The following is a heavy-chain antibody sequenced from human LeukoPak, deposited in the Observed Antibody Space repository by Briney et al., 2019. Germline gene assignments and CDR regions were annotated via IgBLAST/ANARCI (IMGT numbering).Heavy chain of an antibody. V-gene: IGHV3-33*01. CDR3: ARDEYYYDSSGYYYDY. Sequence: GRSLRLSCAASGFTFSSYGMHWVRQAPGKGLEWVAVIWYDGSNKYYADSVKGRFTISRDNSKNTLYLQMNSLRAEDTAVYYCARDEYYYDSSGYYYDYWGQGTLVTVSS. D-gene: IGHD3-22*01. J-gene: IGHJ4*02. CDR2: IWYDGSNK. CDR1: GFTFSSYG.